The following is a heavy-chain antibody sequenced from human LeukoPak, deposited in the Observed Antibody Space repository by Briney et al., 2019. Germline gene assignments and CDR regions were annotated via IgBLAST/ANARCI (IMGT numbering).Heavy chain of an antibody. Sequence: GGSLRLSCAASGFTFSNYWMTWVRQAPGKGLEWVANIKQHGSEKNYVESVKGRFTISRDNAKNSLYLQMNSLRAEDTAVYYCASGSRDGYNYRFDYWGQGTLVTVSS. CDR3: ASGSRDGYNYRFDY. D-gene: IGHD5-24*01. CDR2: IKQHGSEK. V-gene: IGHV3-7*01. J-gene: IGHJ4*02. CDR1: GFTFSNYW.